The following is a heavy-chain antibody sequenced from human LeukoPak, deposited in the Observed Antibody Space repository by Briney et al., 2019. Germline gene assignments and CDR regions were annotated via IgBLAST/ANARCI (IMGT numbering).Heavy chain of an antibody. V-gene: IGHV1-2*02. D-gene: IGHD3-3*01. J-gene: IGHJ4*02. Sequence: ASVKVSCRASGYTFTGYYMHWVRQAPGQGLEWMGWINPNSGGTNYAQKFQGRVTMTRDTSISTAYMELSRLRSDDTAVYYCARDTSTIFGVANFDYWGQGTLVTVSS. CDR3: ARDTSTIFGVANFDY. CDR2: INPNSGGT. CDR1: GYTFTGYY.